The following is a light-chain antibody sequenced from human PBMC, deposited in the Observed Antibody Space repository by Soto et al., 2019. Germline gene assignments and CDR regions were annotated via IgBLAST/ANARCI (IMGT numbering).Light chain of an antibody. CDR3: SSYTGGSTPLYV. Sequence: QSALTQPASVSGSPGQSITISCTGTSSDVGGYNYVSWYQQHPGKAPKLMIYDVSNRPSGVSNRFSGSKSGNTASLTISGLQAEDEADYYCSSYTGGSTPLYVFGTGTKLTAL. J-gene: IGLJ1*01. V-gene: IGLV2-14*01. CDR1: SSDVGGYNY. CDR2: DVS.